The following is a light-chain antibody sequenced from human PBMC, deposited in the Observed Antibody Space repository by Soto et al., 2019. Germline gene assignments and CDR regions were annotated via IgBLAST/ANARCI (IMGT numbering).Light chain of an antibody. V-gene: IGKV3-15*01. J-gene: IGKJ5*01. CDR3: QQYTNWPPIT. CDR1: QSVSGSD. Sequence: EVVLTQSPGTLSLSPGERATLSCRASQSVSGSDLAWYQQKPGQAPRLLIYGSSTRATGVPARFSGSGSGADFTLTISNLQSEDFAVYYCQQYTNWPPITFGQGTRLEIK. CDR2: GSS.